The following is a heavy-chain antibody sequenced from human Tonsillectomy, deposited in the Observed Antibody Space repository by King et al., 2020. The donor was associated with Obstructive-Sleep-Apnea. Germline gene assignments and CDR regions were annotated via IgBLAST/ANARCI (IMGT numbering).Heavy chain of an antibody. CDR3: ARGTDTATGYFDY. CDR1: GYSISSGYY. Sequence: QLQESGPGLVKPSETLSLTCTVSGYSISSGYYWGWIRQPPGKGLEWIGSIYHSGSTYYNPSLKSRVTISVDTFKNQFSLKRSSVTAADTAVYYCARGTDTATGYFDYWGQGTLVTVSS. J-gene: IGHJ4*02. D-gene: IGHD5-18*01. V-gene: IGHV4-38-2*02. CDR2: IYHSGST.